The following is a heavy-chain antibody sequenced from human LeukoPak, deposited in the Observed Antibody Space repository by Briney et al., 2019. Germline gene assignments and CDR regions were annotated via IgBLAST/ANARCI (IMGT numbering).Heavy chain of an antibody. CDR3: AEGGY. CDR1: GFSLSNYW. CDR2: IKPDGSEK. V-gene: IGHV3-7*01. Sequence: PGGSLRPSCAASGFSLSNYWMNWVRQAPGKGLEWVASIKPDGSEKYYVDSLRGRFTISRDDARNSLYLQMNSLRAEDTAVYYCAEGGYWGQGTLVTVSS. J-gene: IGHJ4*02.